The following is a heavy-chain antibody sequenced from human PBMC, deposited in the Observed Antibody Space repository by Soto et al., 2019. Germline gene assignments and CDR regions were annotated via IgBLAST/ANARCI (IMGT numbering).Heavy chain of an antibody. CDR2: IFPADSEI. CDR1: GYTFTAYW. J-gene: IGHJ4*02. V-gene: IGHV5-51*01. Sequence: PGESRKISCQSFGYTFTAYWIAWVRQMPGKGLEWMGIIFPADSEIRYSPSFRGHVTISADKSISTAYLQWSSLEASDTAMYYCARPLYPGYCTDGVCYSYDYWGQGTPVTVSS. CDR3: ARPLYPGYCTDGVCYSYDY. D-gene: IGHD2-8*01.